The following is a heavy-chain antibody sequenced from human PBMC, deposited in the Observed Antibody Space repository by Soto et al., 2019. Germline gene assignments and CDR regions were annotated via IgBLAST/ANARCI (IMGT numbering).Heavy chain of an antibody. CDR3: ARWGTTGCLDV. Sequence: QVQLVESGGGVVQPGSSLRVSCVGSGFTFRSYVIHWVRQAPGKGLEWVALTSYDGRDKYYDESVSGRFTISRDNSRNTVNLQIDSLRLEDTTLYYCARWGTTGCLDVWSQGTLVSVSS. J-gene: IGHJ4*02. D-gene: IGHD3-16*01. CDR1: GFTFRSYV. V-gene: IGHV3-33*05. CDR2: TSYDGRDK.